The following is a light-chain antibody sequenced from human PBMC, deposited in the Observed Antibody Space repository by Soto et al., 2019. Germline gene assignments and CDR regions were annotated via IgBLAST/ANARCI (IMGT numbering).Light chain of an antibody. Sequence: EIVLTQSPGTLSLSPGERATLSCRASQSVSNNYLAWYQQKPGQAPRLLIYVASNRATGIPDRFSGSVSGTDFTLTISRLEPEDFAVYYCQQYGSSGTFGQGTKVEIK. J-gene: IGKJ1*01. CDR3: QQYGSSGT. CDR2: VAS. V-gene: IGKV3-20*01. CDR1: QSVSNNY.